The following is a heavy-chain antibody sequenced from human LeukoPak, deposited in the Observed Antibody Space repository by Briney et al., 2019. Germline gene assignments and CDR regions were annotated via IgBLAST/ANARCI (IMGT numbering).Heavy chain of an antibody. Sequence: SETLSLTCNVPGGSISSGGYYWSWIRQHPGKGLEWIGYIYYSGSTYYNPSLKSRVTISVDTSKNQFSLKLSSVTAADTALYYCAIGQIYGDYVGYFDLWGRGTLVTVSS. CDR2: IYYSGST. CDR3: AIGQIYGDYVGYFDL. V-gene: IGHV4-31*03. J-gene: IGHJ2*01. CDR1: GGSISSGGYY. D-gene: IGHD4-17*01.